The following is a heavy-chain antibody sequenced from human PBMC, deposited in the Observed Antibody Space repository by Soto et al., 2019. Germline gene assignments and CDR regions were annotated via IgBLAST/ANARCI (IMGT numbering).Heavy chain of an antibody. D-gene: IGHD3-3*01. J-gene: IGHJ5*02. CDR3: ARAEGGYYDFWSGYYTNWFDP. CDR2: IYYSGST. Sequence: QVQLQESGPGLVKPSQTLSLTCTVSGGSISSGGYYWSWIRQHPGKGLEWIGYIYYSGSTYYNPSIKSRVTISVDTSKNQFSLKLSSVTAADTAVYYCARAEGGYYDFWSGYYTNWFDPWGQGTLVTVSS. V-gene: IGHV4-31*03. CDR1: GGSISSGGYY.